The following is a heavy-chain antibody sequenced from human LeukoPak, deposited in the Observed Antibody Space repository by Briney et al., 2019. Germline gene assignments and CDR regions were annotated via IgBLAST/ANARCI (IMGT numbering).Heavy chain of an antibody. CDR2: IYYSGST. CDR3: ARVQLASEYYFDY. J-gene: IGHJ4*02. CDR1: GASISSSSYY. V-gene: IGHV4-30-4*08. D-gene: IGHD5-24*01. Sequence: PSETLSLTCTVSGASISSSSYYWGWIRQPPGKGLEWIGYIYYSGSTYYNPSLKSRVTISLDTSKNQFSLKLSSVTAADTAVYYCARVQLASEYYFDYWGQGTLVTVSS.